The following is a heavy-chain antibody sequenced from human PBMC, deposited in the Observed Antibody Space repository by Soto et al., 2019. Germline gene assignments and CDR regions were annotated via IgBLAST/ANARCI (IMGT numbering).Heavy chain of an antibody. V-gene: IGHV3-9*01. J-gene: IGHJ6*02. CDR1: GFTFDDYA. Sequence: EVQLVESGGGLVQPGRSLRLSCTTSGFTFDDYAMHWVRQAPGKGLEWVSGISWNSGSIGYADSVKGRITISRDNAKNPLYLPMTSLRTEDTALYYCAKGPPDIRSYGYYYGLDVWGQGTTVTVS. D-gene: IGHD1-26*01. CDR3: AKGPPDIRSYGYYYGLDV. CDR2: ISWNSGSI.